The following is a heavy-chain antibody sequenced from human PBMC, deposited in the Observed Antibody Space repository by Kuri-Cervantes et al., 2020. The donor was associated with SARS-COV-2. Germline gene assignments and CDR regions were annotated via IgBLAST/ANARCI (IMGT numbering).Heavy chain of an antibody. J-gene: IGHJ4*02. V-gene: IGHV4-34*01. CDR2: INHSGST. Sequence: LSLTCAVYGGSFSGYYWSWIRQPPGKGLEWIGEINHSGSTNYNPSLKSRVTISVDTSKNQFSLKLSSVTAADTAVYYCARDIAVASGYYFDYWGQGTLVTVSS. D-gene: IGHD6-19*01. CDR1: GGSFSGYY. CDR3: ARDIAVASGYYFDY.